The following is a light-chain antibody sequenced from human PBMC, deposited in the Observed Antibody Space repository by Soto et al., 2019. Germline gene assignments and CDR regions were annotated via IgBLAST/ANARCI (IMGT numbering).Light chain of an antibody. Sequence: EVVMTQSPATLSVSPGERATLSCRASQFVSTNLAWYQQKPGQAPRRLIYSASTRATGIPARFSGSGSGTEFTFTISSLQSEDSAVYYCQQFNNWPPLNFGGGNKVEI. CDR2: SAS. V-gene: IGKV3-15*01. CDR3: QQFNNWPPLN. CDR1: QFVSTN. J-gene: IGKJ4*01.